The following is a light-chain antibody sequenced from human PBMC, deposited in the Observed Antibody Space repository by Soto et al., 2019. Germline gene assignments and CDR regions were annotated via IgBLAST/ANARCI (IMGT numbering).Light chain of an antibody. J-gene: IGLJ3*02. V-gene: IGLV4-69*01. Sequence: QSVLTQSPSASASLGASVKLTCTLSSGHSNYAIAWHQQQPEKGPRYLMKLNSDGSHNKGDGIPDRFSGSSSGAERYLTISSLQSEDEADYYCQTWGTGIRMFGGGTTVTVL. CDR3: QTWGTGIRM. CDR2: LNSDGSH. CDR1: SGHSNYA.